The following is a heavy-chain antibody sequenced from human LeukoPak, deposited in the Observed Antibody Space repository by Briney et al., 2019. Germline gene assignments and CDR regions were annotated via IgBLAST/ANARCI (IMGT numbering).Heavy chain of an antibody. V-gene: IGHV2-70*11. CDR2: IDWDDDK. CDR3: ARTAGATTPDY. J-gene: IGHJ4*02. Sequence: SGPSLVKPTQTLTLTCTFSGFXLSTXGMCVNWIRHXPGKALEWLARIDWDDDKYYSTSLTTRLTIYKDTPKNQVVLTMTNMDPVDTATYYCARTAGATTPDYWGQGTLVTVSS. D-gene: IGHD1-26*01. CDR1: GFXLSTXGMC.